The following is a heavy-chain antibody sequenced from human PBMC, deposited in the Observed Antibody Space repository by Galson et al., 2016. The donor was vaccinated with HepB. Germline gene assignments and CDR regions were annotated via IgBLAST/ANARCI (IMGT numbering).Heavy chain of an antibody. CDR2: IRVSGGST. CDR3: AKCSVYSSGWCNSFDP. CDR1: GFTVSSSA. V-gene: IGHV3-23*01. D-gene: IGHD6-19*01. Sequence: SLRLSCAASGFTVSSSAMSWVRQAPGRGLEWVSSIRVSGGSTFYADSVKGRFTISTDTSKSTLYLQMNSLRAEDTAIYYCAKCSVYSSGWCNSFDPRGQGTPVIVSS. J-gene: IGHJ5*02.